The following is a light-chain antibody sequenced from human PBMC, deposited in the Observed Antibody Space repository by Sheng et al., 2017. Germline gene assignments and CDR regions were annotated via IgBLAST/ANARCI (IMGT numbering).Light chain of an antibody. CDR1: QSVRSY. CDR3: QQYNNWPRT. J-gene: IGKJ1*01. CDR2: GAS. Sequence: EVVMTQSPATLSVSPGERVTLSCRASQSVRSYLAWYQQKPGQAPRLLIYGASTRATGIAARFSGSGSGTDFTLTITGLQSEDFAVYYCQQYNNWPRTFGQGT. V-gene: IGKV3-15*01.